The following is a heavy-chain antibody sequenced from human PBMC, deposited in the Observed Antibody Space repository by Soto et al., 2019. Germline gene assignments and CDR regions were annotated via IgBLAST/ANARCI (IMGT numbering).Heavy chain of an antibody. D-gene: IGHD6-6*01. J-gene: IGHJ6*02. Sequence: QVQLVESGGGVVQPGRSLRLSCAASGFTFSSYAMHWVRQAPGKGLEWVAVISYDGSNKYYADSVKGRFTISRDNSKNTLYLQMNSLRAEHTAVYYCARDIGLGGYSSSFYGMAVWGQGTTVTVSS. CDR3: ARDIGLGGYSSSFYGMAV. CDR1: GFTFSSYA. CDR2: ISYDGSNK. V-gene: IGHV3-30-3*01.